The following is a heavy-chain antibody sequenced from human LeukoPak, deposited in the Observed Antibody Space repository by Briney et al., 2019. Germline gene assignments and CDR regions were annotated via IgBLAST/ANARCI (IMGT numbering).Heavy chain of an antibody. CDR2: INHSGST. J-gene: IGHJ4*02. D-gene: IGHD1-26*01. Sequence: PSETLSLTCAVYGGSFSGYYWSWIRQPPGKGLEWIGEINHSGSTNYNPSLKSRVTISVDTSKNQFSLKLSSATAADTAVYYCASNTKVGATDYWGQGTLVTVSS. CDR3: ASNTKVGATDY. V-gene: IGHV4-34*01. CDR1: GGSFSGYY.